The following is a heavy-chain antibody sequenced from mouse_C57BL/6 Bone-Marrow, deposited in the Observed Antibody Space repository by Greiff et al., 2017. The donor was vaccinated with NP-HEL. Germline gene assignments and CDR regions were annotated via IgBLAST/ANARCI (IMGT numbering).Heavy chain of an antibody. CDR3: ARGSSGAY. D-gene: IGHD3-1*01. CDR1: GYTFTSYW. CDR2: IDPSDSYP. Sequence: QVQLQQPGAELVMPGASVKLSCKASGYTFTSYWMHWVKQRPGQGLEWIGEIDPSDSYPNYNQKFKGKSTLTVDKSSSTAYMQLSSLTSEDSAVYYCARGSSGAYWGQGTLVTVSA. V-gene: IGHV1-69*01. J-gene: IGHJ3*01.